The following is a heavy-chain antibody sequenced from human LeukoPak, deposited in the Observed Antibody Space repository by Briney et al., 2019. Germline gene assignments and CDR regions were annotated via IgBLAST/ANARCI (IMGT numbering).Heavy chain of an antibody. CDR1: GFTFSSCG. J-gene: IGHJ6*02. V-gene: IGHV3-30*18. CDR2: ISYDGSNK. CDR3: AKDHGYYYGMDV. Sequence: GGSLRLSCAASGFTFSSCGMHWVRQAPGKGLEWVAVISYDGSNKYYADSVKGRFTISRDNSKNTLYLQMNSLRAEDTAVYYCAKDHGYYYGMDVWGQGTTVTVSS. D-gene: IGHD2-8*01.